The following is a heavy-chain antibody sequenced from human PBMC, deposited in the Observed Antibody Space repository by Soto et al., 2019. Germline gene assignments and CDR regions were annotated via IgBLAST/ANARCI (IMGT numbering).Heavy chain of an antibody. Sequence: EVQLVESGGGLVQPGGSLRLSCAASGFTLSGYSMNWVRQAPGKGLEWVSYISSSSSTIYYADFVKGRFTISRDNAKNSLYLQMNSLRDEDTAVYYCAGEIYYYYYDAMDVWGQGTTVTVSS. CDR1: GFTLSGYS. J-gene: IGHJ6*02. CDR2: ISSSSSTI. CDR3: AGEIYYYYYDAMDV. V-gene: IGHV3-48*02. D-gene: IGHD3-10*01.